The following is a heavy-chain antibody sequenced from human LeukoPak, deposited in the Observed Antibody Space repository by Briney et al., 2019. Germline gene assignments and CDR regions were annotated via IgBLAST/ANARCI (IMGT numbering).Heavy chain of an antibody. CDR3: ASRYSSSWYF. CDR1: GGSFSGYY. J-gene: IGHJ4*01. V-gene: IGHV4-34*01. CDR2: INHSGST. Sequence: SETLSLTCAVYGGSFSGYYWSWIRQPPGKGLEWIGEINHSGSTNYNPSLKSRVTISVDTSKNQFSLKLSSVTAADTAVYYCASRYSSSWYFWGQEPWSPSPQ. D-gene: IGHD6-13*01.